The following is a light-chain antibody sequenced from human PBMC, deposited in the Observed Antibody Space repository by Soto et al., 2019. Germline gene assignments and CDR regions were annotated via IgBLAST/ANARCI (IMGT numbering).Light chain of an antibody. CDR3: SSFTTSYLYV. Sequence: QSALTQPASVSGSPGQSITISCTGSGSDIGAYNYVSWYQQHPGKAPKLLIHGVTRRPSGVSSRFSASKSAYTASLTISGLQAEDEANYYCSSFTTSYLYVFGTGKKVSVL. CDR2: GVT. V-gene: IGLV2-14*01. J-gene: IGLJ1*01. CDR1: GSDIGAYNY.